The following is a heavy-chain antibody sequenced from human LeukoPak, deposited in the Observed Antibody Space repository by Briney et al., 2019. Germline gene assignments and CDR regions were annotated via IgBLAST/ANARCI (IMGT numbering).Heavy chain of an antibody. V-gene: IGHV3-48*01. CDR1: EFNFINYN. Sequence: PGGSLRLSCAASEFNFINYNMSWVRQAPGKGLEWLSFITTTSSNIYYADSVRGRFTISRDNAKNSLYLQMNSLRAEETAVYYCARSSGTXQPYAFDIWGQGTMVTVSS. D-gene: IGHD1-26*01. J-gene: IGHJ3*02. CDR2: ITTTSSNI. CDR3: ARSSGTXQPYAFDI.